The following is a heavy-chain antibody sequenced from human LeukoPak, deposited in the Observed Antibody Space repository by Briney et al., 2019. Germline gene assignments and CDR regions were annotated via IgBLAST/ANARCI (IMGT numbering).Heavy chain of an antibody. D-gene: IGHD3-10*01. CDR2: IYSSGGT. V-gene: IGHV4-30-4*08. J-gene: IGHJ4*02. Sequence: PSQTLSLTCAVSGGSINSGDYYWSWIRQLPGKGLEWIGYIYSSGGTYYNPSLKSRVAIFVDTSKKRFSLKLNSVTAAGAAVYYCARVSGYYGVGSYYFDSWGQGILVSVSS. CDR1: GGSINSGDYY. CDR3: ARVSGYYGVGSYYFDS.